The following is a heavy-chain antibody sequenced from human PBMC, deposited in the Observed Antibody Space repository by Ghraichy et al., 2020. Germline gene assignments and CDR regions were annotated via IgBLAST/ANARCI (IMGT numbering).Heavy chain of an antibody. D-gene: IGHD6-6*01. CDR1: GGSFSGYY. Sequence: SETLSLTCAVYGGSFSGYYWSWIRQPPGKGLEWIGEINHSGSTNYNPSLKSRVTISVDTSKNQFSLKLSSVTAADTAVYYCARGRGGSSWGGWFDPWGQGTLVTVSS. V-gene: IGHV4-34*01. CDR3: ARGRGGSSWGGWFDP. J-gene: IGHJ5*02. CDR2: INHSGST.